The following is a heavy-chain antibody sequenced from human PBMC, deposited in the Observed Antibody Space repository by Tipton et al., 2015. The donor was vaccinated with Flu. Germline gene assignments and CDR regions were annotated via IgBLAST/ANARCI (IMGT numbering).Heavy chain of an antibody. V-gene: IGHV4-4*07. CDR1: GGSISSYY. CDR2: IYTSGST. Sequence: TLSLTCTVSGGSISSYYWSWIRQPAGKGLEWIGRIYTSGSTNYNPSLKSRVTISVDTSKKQFSLQLRSVTAADTAVYYCASEGWGAPYFDYWGQGTLVTVSS. CDR3: ASEGWGAPYFDY. D-gene: IGHD3-16*01. J-gene: IGHJ4*02.